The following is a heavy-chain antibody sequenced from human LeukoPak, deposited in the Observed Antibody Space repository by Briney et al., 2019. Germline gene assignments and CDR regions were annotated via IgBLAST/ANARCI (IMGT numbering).Heavy chain of an antibody. D-gene: IGHD3-10*02. V-gene: IGHV3-48*03. CDR1: GFSFRNYE. Sequence: GGSLRLSCAASGFSFRNYEMNWVRQAPGKGLEWIAYIKSNGYTIYYADSVKGRFTISRDNAKNSLYLQMNSLRAEDTAVYYCAELGITMIGGVWGKGTTVTISS. CDR3: AELGITMIGGV. CDR2: IKSNGYTI. J-gene: IGHJ6*04.